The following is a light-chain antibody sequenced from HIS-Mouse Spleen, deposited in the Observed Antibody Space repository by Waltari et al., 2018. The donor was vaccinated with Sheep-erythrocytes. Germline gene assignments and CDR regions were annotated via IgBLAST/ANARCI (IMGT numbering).Light chain of an antibody. V-gene: IGKV1-6*01. J-gene: IGKJ2*01. CDR3: LQDYNYPYT. CDR2: AAS. Sequence: AIQMTQSPSSLSASVGDRVTITCPASQGIRNDVCWYQQKPGKAPKLLIYAASSLQSGVPSRFSGSGSGTDFTLTISSLQPEDFATYYCLQDYNYPYTFGQGTKLEIK. CDR1: QGIRND.